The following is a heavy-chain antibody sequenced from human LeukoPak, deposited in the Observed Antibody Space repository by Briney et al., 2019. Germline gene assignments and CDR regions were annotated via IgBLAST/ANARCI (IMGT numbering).Heavy chain of an antibody. CDR2: IKYDGSQK. CDR1: GFMFSDHW. V-gene: IGHV3-7*01. D-gene: IGHD5-12*01. J-gene: IGHJ5*02. CDR3: ARDHAAPTIIWDL. Sequence: GGSLRLSCAGSGFMFSDHWMSWVRLAPGEGLEWVANIKYDGSQKSYGDSVRGRFTISRDNAKNSLYLIMNSLRADDTAVYYCARDHAAPTIIWDLWGQGTLVTVSS.